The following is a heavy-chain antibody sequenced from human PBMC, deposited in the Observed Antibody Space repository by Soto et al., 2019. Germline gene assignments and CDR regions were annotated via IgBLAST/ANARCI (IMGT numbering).Heavy chain of an antibody. J-gene: IGHJ5*02. Sequence: SETLSLTCIVSGGSINSSSYFWVWVRQPPGKGLEWIGSIYYSGSTYYNPSLRSRVTISVDTSKNQFSLKLSSVTAADTAVFYCARHYSSGSRNWFDPWGQGTLVTVSS. V-gene: IGHV4-39*01. D-gene: IGHD6-19*01. CDR1: GGSINSSSYF. CDR3: ARHYSSGSRNWFDP. CDR2: IYYSGST.